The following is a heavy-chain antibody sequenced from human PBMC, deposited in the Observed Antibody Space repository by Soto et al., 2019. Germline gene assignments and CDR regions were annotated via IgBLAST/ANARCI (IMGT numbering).Heavy chain of an antibody. Sequence: SETLSLTCTVSGGSISSSSYYWGWIRQPPGKGLEWIGSIYYSGSTYYNPSLKSRVTISVDTSKNQFSLKLSSVTATDTAVYYCARLPIAAAGYYYYMDVWGKGTTVTVSS. J-gene: IGHJ6*03. CDR3: ARLPIAAAGYYYYMDV. CDR1: GGSISSSSYY. D-gene: IGHD6-13*01. V-gene: IGHV4-39*01. CDR2: IYYSGST.